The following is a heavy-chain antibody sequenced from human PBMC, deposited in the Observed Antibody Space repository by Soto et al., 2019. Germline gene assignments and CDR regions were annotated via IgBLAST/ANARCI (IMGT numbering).Heavy chain of an antibody. Sequence: GGSLRLSCAASGFTFSSYAMSWVRQAPGKGLEWVSAISGSGGSTYYADSVKGRFTISRDNSKNTLYLQMNSLRAEDTAVYYCAKDPPYYDCWSGYPRRQYGMDVWSQGTTVTVSS. CDR3: AKDPPYYDCWSGYPRRQYGMDV. J-gene: IGHJ6*02. CDR1: GFTFSSYA. V-gene: IGHV3-23*01. D-gene: IGHD3-3*01. CDR2: ISGSGGST.